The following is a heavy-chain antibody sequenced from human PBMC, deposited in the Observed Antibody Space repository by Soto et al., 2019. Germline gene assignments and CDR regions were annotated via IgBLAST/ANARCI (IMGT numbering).Heavy chain of an antibody. Sequence: PGGSLRLSCAASGFTFSSYAMHWVRQAPGKGLEWVAVISYDGSNKYYADSVKGRFTISRDNSKNTLYLQMNSLRAEDTAVYYCAKSYSSSGGYYYCMDVWGKGTTVTVSS. V-gene: IGHV3-30-3*02. J-gene: IGHJ6*03. CDR2: ISYDGSNK. D-gene: IGHD6-6*01. CDR3: AKSYSSSGGYYYCMDV. CDR1: GFTFSSYA.